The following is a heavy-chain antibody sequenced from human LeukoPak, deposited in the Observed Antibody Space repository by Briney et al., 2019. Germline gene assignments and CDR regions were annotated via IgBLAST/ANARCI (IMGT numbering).Heavy chain of an antibody. Sequence: GGSLRLPCGASVFPFRILWMMGVRGAPGEGREGVVNLKEQWREMYYLDSVRGRFTISRDNAKNSVYLQMNSLRAEDTAVYYCARLNRGYCYGPSCYMEPGAGHWGRGTLVTVSS. J-gene: IGHJ4*02. D-gene: IGHD5-18*01. CDR3: ARLNRGYCYGPSCYMEPGAGH. CDR2: LKEQWREM. CDR1: VFPFRILW. V-gene: IGHV3-7*01.